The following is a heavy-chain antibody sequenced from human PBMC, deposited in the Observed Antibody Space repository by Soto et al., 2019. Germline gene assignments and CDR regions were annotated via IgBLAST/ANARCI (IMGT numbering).Heavy chain of an antibody. CDR3: PKEAMDSGVIGDY. Sequence: QVQLVESGGGVVQPGRSLRLSCAASGFTFSNDGMHWVRQAPGKGLEWVAVISYDGSRKYYEDSVRGRFTISRDNSKNTLYLEMNSLRPEDSAVYYCPKEAMDSGVIGDYWGQGTLVTVSS. CDR1: GFTFSNDG. J-gene: IGHJ4*02. D-gene: IGHD2-2*03. CDR2: ISYDGSRK. V-gene: IGHV3-30*18.